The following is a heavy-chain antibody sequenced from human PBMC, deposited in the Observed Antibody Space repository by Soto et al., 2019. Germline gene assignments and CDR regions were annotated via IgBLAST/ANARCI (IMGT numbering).Heavy chain of an antibody. J-gene: IGHJ4*02. V-gene: IGHV3-21*01. CDR2: ISSSSSYI. CDR1: GFTFSSYS. Sequence: GGSLRLSCAASGFTFSSYSMNWVRQAPGKGLEWVSSISSSSSYIYYADSVKGRFTISRDNAKNSLYLQMNSLRAEDTAVYYCAGGYCTNGVCLPFDYWGQGTLVTVSS. CDR3: AGGYCTNGVCLPFDY. D-gene: IGHD2-8*01.